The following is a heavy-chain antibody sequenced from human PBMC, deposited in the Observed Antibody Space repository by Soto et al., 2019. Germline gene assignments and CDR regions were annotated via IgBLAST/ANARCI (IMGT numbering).Heavy chain of an antibody. J-gene: IGHJ5*02. CDR3: ARLEMATISRWFDP. V-gene: IGHV4-59*08. CDR2: MYYSGST. Sequence: SETLSLTCTVSGGSISSYYWSWIRQPPGKGLEWIAYMYYSGSTNYNPSLKGRVTISIDTSKNQFSLKLSSVTAADTAVYYCARLEMATISRWFDPWGQGTLVTVSS. D-gene: IGHD5-12*01. CDR1: GGSISSYY.